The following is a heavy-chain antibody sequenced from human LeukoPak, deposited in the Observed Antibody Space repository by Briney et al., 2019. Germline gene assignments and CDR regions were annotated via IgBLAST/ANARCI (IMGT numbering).Heavy chain of an antibody. J-gene: IGHJ5*02. D-gene: IGHD4-23*01. CDR1: GGTFSSYA. CDR2: IIPIFGTA. CDR3: ARAYTTVVTLGSISKNWFDP. Sequence: SVRVSCKASGGTFSSYAISWVRQAPGQGLEWMGGIIPIFGTANYAQKFQGRVTITADESTSTAYMELSSLRSEDTAVYYCARAYTTVVTLGSISKNWFDPWGQGTLVTVSS. V-gene: IGHV1-69*13.